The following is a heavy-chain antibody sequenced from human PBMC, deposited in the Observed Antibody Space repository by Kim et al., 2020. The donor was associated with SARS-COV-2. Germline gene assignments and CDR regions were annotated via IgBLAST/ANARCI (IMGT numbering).Heavy chain of an antibody. D-gene: IGHD2-2*01. J-gene: IGHJ6*02. CDR3: AREVGEYQLLPHFYYYYGMDV. CDR1: GFTFSSYS. Sequence: GGSLRLSCAASGFTFSSYSMNWVRQAPGKGLEWVSSISSSSSYIYYADSVKGRFTISRDNAKNSLYLQMNSLRAEDTAVYYCAREVGEYQLLPHFYYYYGMDVWGQGATLTVS. V-gene: IGHV3-21*01. CDR2: ISSSSSYI.